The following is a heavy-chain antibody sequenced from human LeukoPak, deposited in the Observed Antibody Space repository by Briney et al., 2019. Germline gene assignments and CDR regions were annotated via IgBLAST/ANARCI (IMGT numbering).Heavy chain of an antibody. J-gene: IGHJ4*02. Sequence: GESLKISCKASGYSFTDYWVGWVHQMPGKGLESMGIISPGDSDIRYNPSFQGQVTISADKSINTAYLQWNSLKASDTAMYYCARHGGRASGSYYSDYWGQGTLVTVSS. V-gene: IGHV5-51*07. CDR2: ISPGDSDI. CDR3: ARHGGRASGSYYSDY. D-gene: IGHD3-10*01. CDR1: GYSFTDYW.